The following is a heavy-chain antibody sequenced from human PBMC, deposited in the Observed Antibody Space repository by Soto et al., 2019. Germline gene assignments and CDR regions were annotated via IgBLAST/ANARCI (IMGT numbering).Heavy chain of an antibody. V-gene: IGHV4-30-4*01. CDR1: GGSISSGDYY. Sequence: QVQLQESGPGLVKPSQTLSLTCTVSGGSISSGDYYWSWIRQPPGKGLEWIGYIYYSGSTYYNPSLXGXVXRXXDTSKNQFSLKLRSVTAADTAVYYCARVAVVYGDSWGQGTLVTVSS. J-gene: IGHJ4*02. D-gene: IGHD6-19*01. CDR2: IYYSGST. CDR3: ARVAVVYGDS.